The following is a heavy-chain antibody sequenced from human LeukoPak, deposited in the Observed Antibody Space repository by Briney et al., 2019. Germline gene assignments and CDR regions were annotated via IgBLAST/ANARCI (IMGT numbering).Heavy chain of an antibody. D-gene: IGHD3-22*01. CDR3: ARGVDYYDSSGYYLPGGDWFDP. CDR2: MNPNSGNT. Sequence: ASVKVSCKASGYTFTSYDINWVRQATGQGLEWMGWMNPNSGNTGYAQKFQGRVTMTRNTSISTAYMELSSLRSEDTAVYYCARGVDYYDSSGYYLPGGDWFDPWGQGTLVTVSS. CDR1: GYTFTSYD. V-gene: IGHV1-8*01. J-gene: IGHJ5*02.